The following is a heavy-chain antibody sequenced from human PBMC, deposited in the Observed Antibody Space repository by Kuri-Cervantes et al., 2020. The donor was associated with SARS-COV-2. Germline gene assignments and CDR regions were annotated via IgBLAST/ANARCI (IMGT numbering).Heavy chain of an antibody. J-gene: IGHJ4*02. Sequence: GESLKISCAASGFTFSSYWMSWVRQAPGKGLEWVANIKQDGSEKYYVDSVKGRFTISRDNAKNSLYLQMNSLRAEDTAVYYCARSNYGDLYYFDYWGQGTLVTVSS. CDR1: GFTFSSYW. D-gene: IGHD4-11*01. CDR3: ARSNYGDLYYFDY. CDR2: IKQDGSEK. V-gene: IGHV3-7*03.